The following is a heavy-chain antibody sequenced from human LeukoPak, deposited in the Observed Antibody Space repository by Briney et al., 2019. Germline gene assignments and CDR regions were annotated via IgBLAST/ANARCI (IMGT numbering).Heavy chain of an antibody. J-gene: IGHJ4*02. CDR1: GFTFSDHY. Sequence: GGSLRLSCVASGFTFSDHYMDWVRQAPGKGLEWVSAISGSGGSTYYADSVKGRFTISRDNSKNTLYLQMNSLRAEDTAVYYCAKSPSVVAATFFDYWGQGTLVTVSS. D-gene: IGHD2-15*01. CDR3: AKSPSVVAATFFDY. V-gene: IGHV3-23*01. CDR2: ISGSGGST.